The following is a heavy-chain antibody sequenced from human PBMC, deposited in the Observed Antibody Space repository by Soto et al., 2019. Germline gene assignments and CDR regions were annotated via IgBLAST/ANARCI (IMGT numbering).Heavy chain of an antibody. D-gene: IGHD1-26*01. CDR1: GGTFSSYA. CDR2: IIPIFGTA. J-gene: IGHJ4*02. V-gene: IGHV1-69*13. Sequence: SVKVSCKASGGTFSSYAISWVRQAPGQGLEWMGGIIPIFGTANYAQKFQGRVTITADESTSTAYMELSSLRSEDTAVYYCARAAVGATWIEYWGQGTLVTVSS. CDR3: ARAAVGATWIEY.